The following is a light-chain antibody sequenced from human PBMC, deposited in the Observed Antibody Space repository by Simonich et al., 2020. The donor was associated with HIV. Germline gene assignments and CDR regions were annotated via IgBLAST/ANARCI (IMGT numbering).Light chain of an antibody. Sequence: DIVMTQSPATLSVSPGERATLSCRASRNVASNLAWYQQKPGQAPRLLIYGASSRATGFPARFSGSGFGTEFTLTISSMQSEDFAVYYCQQYNNWPSPFTFGPGTKVDIK. J-gene: IGKJ3*01. CDR3: QQYNNWPSPFT. V-gene: IGKV3-15*01. CDR2: GAS. CDR1: RNVASN.